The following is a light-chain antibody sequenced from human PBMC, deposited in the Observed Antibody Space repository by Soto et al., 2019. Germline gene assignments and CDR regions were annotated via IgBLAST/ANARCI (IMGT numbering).Light chain of an antibody. V-gene: IGLV2-23*03. CDR3: CSYAGSSTFV. CDR1: SSDVGSYNL. J-gene: IGLJ1*01. CDR2: EGT. Sequence: QSVLTQTASVSGSPVQSITISCAGTSSDVGSYNLVSWYQQHPGEAPKLMIYEGTQRPSGVSNRFSGSKSGNTASLTISWLQAEDEADYYCCSYAGSSTFVFGSETKVTVL.